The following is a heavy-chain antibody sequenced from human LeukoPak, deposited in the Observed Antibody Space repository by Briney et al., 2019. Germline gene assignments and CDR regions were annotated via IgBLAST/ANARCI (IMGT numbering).Heavy chain of an antibody. CDR2: MNPNSGNT. J-gene: IGHJ6*03. D-gene: IGHD5-18*01. Sequence: GASVKFSCKASGYTFTSYDINWVRQATGQGLEWMGWMNPNSGNTGYAQKFQGRVTITRNTSISTAYMELSSLRSEDTAVYYCARVHSYGYWRADYYYMDVWGKGTTVTVS. CDR3: ARVHSYGYWRADYYYMDV. V-gene: IGHV1-8*03. CDR1: GYTFTSYD.